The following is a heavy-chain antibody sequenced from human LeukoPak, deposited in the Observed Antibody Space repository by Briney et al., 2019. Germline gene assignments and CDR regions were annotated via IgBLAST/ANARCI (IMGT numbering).Heavy chain of an antibody. CDR2: IYTSGST. J-gene: IGHJ3*02. CDR3: ARETAVAGYDAFDI. Sequence: SETLSLTCTVSGGSTSTYFWTWIRQPAGKGLEWIGRIYTSGSTNYNPSLKSRLTMSVDTSKNQFSVKLRSVTAADTAVYFCARETAVAGYDAFDIWGQGTMVTVSS. V-gene: IGHV4-4*07. D-gene: IGHD6-19*01. CDR1: GGSTSTYF.